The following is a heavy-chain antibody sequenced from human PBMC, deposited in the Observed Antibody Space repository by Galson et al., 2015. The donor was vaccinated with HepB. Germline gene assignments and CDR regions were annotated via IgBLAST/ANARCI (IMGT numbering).Heavy chain of an antibody. Sequence: SLRLSCAAPGFTFNNYAMKWVRQAPGKGLEWVSGISDTGTTTYYTDSVKGRFTISRDNSKNTLYLQMNSLKAEDTAVYYCAKDRRLTGTKSASDYWGQGILVTVSS. CDR3: AKDRRLTGTKSASDY. CDR2: ISDTGTTT. J-gene: IGHJ4*02. D-gene: IGHD1-7*01. V-gene: IGHV3-23*01. CDR1: GFTFNNYA.